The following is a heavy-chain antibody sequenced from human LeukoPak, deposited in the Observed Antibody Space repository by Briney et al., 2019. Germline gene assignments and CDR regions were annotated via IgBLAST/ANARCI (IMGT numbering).Heavy chain of an antibody. CDR1: GYTFTGYY. V-gene: IGHV1-2*04. Sequence: GASVKVSCKASGYTFTGYYMHWVRQAPGQGLEWMGLINPNSGVTNYAQKFQGWVTMTRDTSISTAYMELSRLRSDDTAVYYCARDGNSGSYFGAYWGQGTLVTVSS. CDR2: INPNSGVT. J-gene: IGHJ4*02. CDR3: ARDGNSGSYFGAY. D-gene: IGHD1-26*01.